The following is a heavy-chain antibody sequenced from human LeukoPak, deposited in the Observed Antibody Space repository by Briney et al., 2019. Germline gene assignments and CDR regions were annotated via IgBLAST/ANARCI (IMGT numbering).Heavy chain of an antibody. V-gene: IGHV3-15*01. D-gene: IGHD2-15*01. CDR3: TSIGY. J-gene: IGHJ4*02. Sequence: GGSLRLSCAASGFTFSNEWVSWVRQAPGKGLEWVGRIKREADGGTTEYAAPVKGRFTISRDDSKNTLYLQMNSLKTEDTAIYYCTSIGYWGRGALVTVSS. CDR1: GFTFSNEW. CDR2: IKREADGGTT.